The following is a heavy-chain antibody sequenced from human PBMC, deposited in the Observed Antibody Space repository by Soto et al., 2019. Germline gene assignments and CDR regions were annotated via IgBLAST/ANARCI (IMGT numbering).Heavy chain of an antibody. CDR1: GGSISSYY. CDR2: IYHSGST. CDR3: TIALYIQGLDY. Sequence: SETLSLTCTVSGGSISSYYWRWIRQPPGKGLEWIGYIYHSGSTYYNPSLKSRVTISLDKSKNQFSLKLSSVTAADAAVYYCTIALYIQGLDYLGQGTLVTVSS. J-gene: IGHJ4*02. V-gene: IGHV4-59*12. D-gene: IGHD2-15*01.